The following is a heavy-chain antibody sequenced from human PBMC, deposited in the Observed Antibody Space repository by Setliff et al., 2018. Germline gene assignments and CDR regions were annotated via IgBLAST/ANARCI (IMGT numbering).Heavy chain of an antibody. Sequence: GGSLRLSCATSGFTFREYSMAWVRKVPGKGLEWVASVIQGGQGGCAGSLRGRCSISRDNSKKTVLLQMSNLRAEDTATYYCAKDRVNDGFWDFDSWGQGLLVTVSS. CDR3: AKDRVNDGFWDFDS. CDR2: VIQGGQG. CDR1: GFTFREYS. V-gene: IGHV3-23*01. J-gene: IGHJ4*02. D-gene: IGHD2-21*01.